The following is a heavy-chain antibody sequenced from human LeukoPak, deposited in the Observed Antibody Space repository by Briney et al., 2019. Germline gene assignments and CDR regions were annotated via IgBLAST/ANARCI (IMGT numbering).Heavy chain of an antibody. D-gene: IGHD2-15*01. CDR3: AKAPVTSCRGAFCYPFDS. CDR1: GFSLSSYV. V-gene: IGHV3-23*01. J-gene: IGHJ4*02. Sequence: AGSLRISSAACGFSLSSYVVSWVLRATGKGLEWVSATSSSDAGKYYADSVRGRFTISRDNSRNTMYLQMNSLRVEDAAVYYCAKAPVTSCRGAFCYPFDSWGQGTLVTVSS. CDR2: TSSSDAGK.